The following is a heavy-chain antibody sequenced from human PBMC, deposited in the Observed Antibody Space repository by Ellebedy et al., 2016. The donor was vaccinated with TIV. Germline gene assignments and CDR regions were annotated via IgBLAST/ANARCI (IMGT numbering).Heavy chain of an antibody. CDR1: GFTFSSYA. J-gene: IGHJ3*01. V-gene: IGHV3-23*01. CDR3: AKKAPSSQYRRDAFDA. D-gene: IGHD3-16*02. Sequence: GESLKISXAASGFTFSSYAMSWVRQPPGKGLEWVSAISRSGGSTYYADSVKGRFTISRDNSKNTLYLRMNSLRAEDTAVYYCAKKAPSSQYRRDAFDAWGQGTMVSVSS. CDR2: ISRSGGST.